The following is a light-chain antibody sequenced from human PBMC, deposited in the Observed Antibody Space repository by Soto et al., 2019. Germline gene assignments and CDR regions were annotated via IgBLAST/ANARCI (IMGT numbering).Light chain of an antibody. CDR2: DAS. V-gene: IGKV1-5*01. CDR1: HSISKY. J-gene: IGKJ1*01. CDR3: QQYNSYPWT. Sequence: DIQMPQSPSTLSASIGDRVAITCRASHSISKYLAWFQQKPGKAPNLLIYDASSLESGVPSRFSGSGSGTEFTLTITSLQPDDFATYYCQQYNSYPWTFGQGTKVDIK.